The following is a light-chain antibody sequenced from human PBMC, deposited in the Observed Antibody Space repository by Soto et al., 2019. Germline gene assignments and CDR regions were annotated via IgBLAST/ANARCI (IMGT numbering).Light chain of an antibody. V-gene: IGKV3-15*01. CDR1: QSISSN. CDR2: GAS. J-gene: IGKJ1*01. Sequence: EIMMTQSPATLSVSPGDRATLSCRASQSISSNLAWYQQKPGQAPRLLIYGASTRAPGIPARFSGSGPGTEFTLTITSLQSEDAAVYYCQQYHNWPPWTFGQGTKVEIK. CDR3: QQYHNWPPWT.